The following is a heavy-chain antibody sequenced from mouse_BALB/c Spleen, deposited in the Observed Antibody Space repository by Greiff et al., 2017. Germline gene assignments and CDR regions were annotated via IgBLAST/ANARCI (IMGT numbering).Heavy chain of an antibody. CDR2: IWGDGST. V-gene: IGHV2-6-7*01. J-gene: IGHJ4*01. Sequence: VMLVESGPGLVAPSQSLSITCTVSGFLLTGYGVNWVRQPPVKGLEWLGMIWGDGSTDYNSALKSRLSISKDNSKSQVFLKMNSLQTDDTARYYCARDRQLGRGAMDYWGQGTSVTVSS. D-gene: IGHD4-1*02. CDR1: GFLLTGYG. CDR3: ARDRQLGRGAMDY.